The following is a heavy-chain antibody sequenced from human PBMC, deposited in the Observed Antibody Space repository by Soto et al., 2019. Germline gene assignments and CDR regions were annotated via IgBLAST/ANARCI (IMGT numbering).Heavy chain of an antibody. D-gene: IGHD1-1*01. Sequence: ASVKVSCKVSGCTLTEVSMDWVRQAPGKGLEWMGGFDPEDGETIYAQKFQGRVTMTEDTSTDTAYMELSSLRSEDTAVYYCATETKGATGTYYMDVWGKGTTVTVSS. CDR1: GCTLTEVS. V-gene: IGHV1-24*01. CDR3: ATETKGATGTYYMDV. J-gene: IGHJ6*03. CDR2: FDPEDGET.